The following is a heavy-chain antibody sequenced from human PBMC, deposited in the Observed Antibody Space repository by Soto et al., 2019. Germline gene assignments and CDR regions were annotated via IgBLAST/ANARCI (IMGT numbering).Heavy chain of an antibody. D-gene: IGHD3-10*01. CDR1: GFTFSSYP. Sequence: QVQLAESGGAVVQPGRSLRLSCVASGFTFSSYPMHWVRQAPGKGLEWVTSTSSDGSKKYYTDSVKGRFTISRDDSKNTLILQMNSLRPEDTGVYHCARTESYGSGAYSAMDVWGQGTTVTVSS. V-gene: IGHV3-30-3*01. CDR3: ARTESYGSGAYSAMDV. J-gene: IGHJ6*02. CDR2: TSSDGSKK.